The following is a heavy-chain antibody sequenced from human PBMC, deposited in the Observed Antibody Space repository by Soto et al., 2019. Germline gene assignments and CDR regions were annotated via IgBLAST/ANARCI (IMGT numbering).Heavy chain of an antibody. D-gene: IGHD1-1*01. V-gene: IGHV1-18*01. Sequence: QVHLVQSGAEVKKPGASVKVSCKGSGYAFTTYGITWVRQAPGQGLEWMGWISAHNGNTNYAQKLQGRVTVTRDTSTSTACMELRSLRSDDTAVYYCAGGRYGDYWGQGALVTVSS. CDR3: AGGRYGDY. CDR2: ISAHNGNT. CDR1: GYAFTTYG. J-gene: IGHJ4*02.